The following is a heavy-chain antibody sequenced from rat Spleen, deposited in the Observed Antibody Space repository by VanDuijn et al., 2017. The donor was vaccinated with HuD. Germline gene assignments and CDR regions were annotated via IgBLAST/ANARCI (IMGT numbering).Heavy chain of an antibody. V-gene: IGHV5-31*01. CDR2: ISNTGGNT. CDR1: GFTFNDYW. D-gene: IGHD3-8*01. J-gene: IGHJ2*01. Sequence: EVQLVESGRGLVQPGRSLKLSCVASGFTFNDYWMTWIRQSPGKGLEWIASISNTGGNTYYADSVRGRFTISRDIAKSTLYLQMNSLRSEDTATYCCTNAIPYWGQGVMVTVSS. CDR3: TNAIPY.